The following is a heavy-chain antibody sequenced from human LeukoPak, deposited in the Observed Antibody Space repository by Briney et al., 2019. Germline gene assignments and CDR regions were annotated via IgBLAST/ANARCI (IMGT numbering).Heavy chain of an antibody. D-gene: IGHD6-13*01. Sequence: GGSLRLSCAASGFTFSSYGVHWVRQAPGKGLEWVAVISYDGSNKYYADSVKGRFTISRDNSKNTLYLQMNSLRAEDTAVYYCAKVKRGIAAAGLDYWGQGTLVTVSS. V-gene: IGHV3-30*18. CDR3: AKVKRGIAAAGLDY. J-gene: IGHJ4*02. CDR1: GFTFSSYG. CDR2: ISYDGSNK.